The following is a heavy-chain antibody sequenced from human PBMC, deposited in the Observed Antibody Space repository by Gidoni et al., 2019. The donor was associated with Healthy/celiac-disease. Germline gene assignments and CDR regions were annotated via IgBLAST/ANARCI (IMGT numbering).Heavy chain of an antibody. CDR3: AHVGGRVWGWEIDY. V-gene: IGHV2-5*02. D-gene: IGHD3-16*01. CDR1: GFSLSTSGVG. Sequence: QITLKESGPTLVKPTQPLTLTCTFSGFSLSTSGVGVGWIRQPPGKAREWLALIYWDDDKRYSPTLKSRLTITKDTSKNQVVLTMTNMDPVDTATYYCAHVGGRVWGWEIDYWGQGTLVTVSS. CDR2: IYWDDDK. J-gene: IGHJ4*02.